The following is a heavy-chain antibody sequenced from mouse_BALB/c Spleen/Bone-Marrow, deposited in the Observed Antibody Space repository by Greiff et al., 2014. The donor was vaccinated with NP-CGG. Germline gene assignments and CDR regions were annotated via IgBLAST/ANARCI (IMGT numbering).Heavy chain of an antibody. Sequence: VQLKESGPELVKPGASMKISCKASGYSFTGYTMNWVKQSPGKNLEWIGLINPYNGGTSYNQKFKGNATLTVDKSSSTAYMELLSLTSEDSAVYYCARSGLYYGNYLYAMDYWGQGTSVTVSS. CDR1: GYSFTGYT. V-gene: IGHV1-18*01. CDR2: INPYNGGT. J-gene: IGHJ4*01. D-gene: IGHD2-1*01. CDR3: ARSGLYYGNYLYAMDY.